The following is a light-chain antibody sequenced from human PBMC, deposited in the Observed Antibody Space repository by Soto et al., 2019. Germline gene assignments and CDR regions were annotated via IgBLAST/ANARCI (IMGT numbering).Light chain of an antibody. V-gene: IGLV2-8*01. CDR2: EVS. CDR3: SSYAGSNNLI. Sequence: QSVLTQPPSASGPPGQSVTISCTGTSSDVGGYNYVSWYQQHPGKAPKLMIYEVSKRPSGVPDRFSGPKSGNTASLTVSELQAEDEADYYCSSYAGSNNLIFGTGTKVTVL. CDR1: SSDVGGYNY. J-gene: IGLJ1*01.